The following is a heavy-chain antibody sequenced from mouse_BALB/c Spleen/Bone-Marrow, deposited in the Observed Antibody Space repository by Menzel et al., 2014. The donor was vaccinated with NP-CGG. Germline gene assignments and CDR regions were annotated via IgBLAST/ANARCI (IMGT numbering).Heavy chain of an antibody. CDR1: GYTFTSYY. J-gene: IGHJ4*01. D-gene: IGHD2-12*01. Sequence: LEESGAELVKPGASVKLSCKASGYTFTSYYMCWVKQRPGQGLEWFGEINPSNGGTNFNEKFKSKATLTVDKSSSTAYMSLSSLTSEDSAVYYCTRSRRAMDHWGQGTSVTVSS. CDR3: TRSRRAMDH. V-gene: IGHV1S81*02. CDR2: INPSNGGT.